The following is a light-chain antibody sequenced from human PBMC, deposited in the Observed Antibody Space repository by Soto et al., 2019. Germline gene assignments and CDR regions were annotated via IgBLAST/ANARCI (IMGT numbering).Light chain of an antibody. CDR2: GAS. V-gene: IGKV3-15*01. Sequence: EIVMTQSPATLSVSPGERATLSCRASQSVRSNLAWYRQKPGQAPRLLIFGASSRATGIPARFSGSGSGTEFTLTISSLQSEDFAVYYCQQYNNWPLAFGQATKVEIK. CDR3: QQYNNWPLA. CDR1: QSVRSN. J-gene: IGKJ1*01.